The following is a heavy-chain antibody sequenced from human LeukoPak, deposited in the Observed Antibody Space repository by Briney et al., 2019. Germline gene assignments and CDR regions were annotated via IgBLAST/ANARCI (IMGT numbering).Heavy chain of an antibody. CDR3: ARLFWASGMDV. Sequence: SETLSLTCTVSGGSISSYYWSWIRQPPGKGLGWIAYIYYSGSTNYNPSLKSRVTISVDTSKNQFSLKLSSVTAADTAVYYCARLFWASGMDVWGQGTTVTVSS. V-gene: IGHV4-59*08. D-gene: IGHD3-16*01. J-gene: IGHJ6*02. CDR2: IYYSGST. CDR1: GGSISSYY.